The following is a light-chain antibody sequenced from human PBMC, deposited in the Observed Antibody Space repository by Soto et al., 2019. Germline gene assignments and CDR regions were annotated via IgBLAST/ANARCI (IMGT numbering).Light chain of an antibody. CDR1: SSDVGTRNF. J-gene: IGLJ1*01. CDR2: QVT. V-gene: IGLV2-14*01. CDR3: SSYTADMTYV. Sequence: QSALTQPASVSGSPGQSITISCTGTSSDVGTRNFVSWYQQHPGKAPKLMIYQVTNRPSGVSNRFSGSKSGNTASLTISGLQGDDGADYYCSSYTADMTYVFGTGTKVTVL.